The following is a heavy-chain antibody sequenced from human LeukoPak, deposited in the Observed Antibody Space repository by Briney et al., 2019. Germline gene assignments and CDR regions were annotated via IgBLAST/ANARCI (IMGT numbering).Heavy chain of an antibody. D-gene: IGHD1-26*01. V-gene: IGHV1-69*13. CDR3: ARYSLIVGARLYDY. J-gene: IGHJ4*02. CDR2: IIPIFGTA. CDR1: GGTFSSYA. Sequence: ASVKVSCKASGGTFSSYAISWVRQAPGQGLEWMGGIIPIFGTANYAQKFRGRVTITADESTSTAYMELSSLRSEDTAVYYCARYSLIVGARLYDYWGQGTLVTVSS.